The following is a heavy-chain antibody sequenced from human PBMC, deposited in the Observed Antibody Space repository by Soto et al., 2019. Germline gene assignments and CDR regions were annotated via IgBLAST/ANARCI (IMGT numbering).Heavy chain of an antibody. CDR3: VRENYYYGMDV. V-gene: IGHV3-66*01. CDR2: IRSGGNT. J-gene: IGHJ6*02. Sequence: EVQLVESGGGLVQPGGSLRLSCAASGFTVSTDWMYWVRQAPGKGLEWVSVIRSGGNTYYADSVEGRFTISRDNSKNTVYLQMNSLSAEDTAVYYCVRENYYYGMDVWGQGTTVTVSS. CDR1: GFTVSTDW.